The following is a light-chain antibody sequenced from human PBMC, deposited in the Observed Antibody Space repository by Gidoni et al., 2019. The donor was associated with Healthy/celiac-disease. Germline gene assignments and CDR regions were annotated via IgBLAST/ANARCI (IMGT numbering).Light chain of an antibody. CDR1: QGISSW. J-gene: IGKJ1*01. CDR3: QQANSFPRT. CDR2: AAS. V-gene: IGKV1-12*01. Sequence: DIQMTQSPSSVSASVGDRVTITCRASQGISSWLAWLQQKPGKAPKLLIYAASSLQSGVPSRFSGSGSGTDFTLTISSLQPEDFATYYCQQANSFPRTFGQGTKVEIK.